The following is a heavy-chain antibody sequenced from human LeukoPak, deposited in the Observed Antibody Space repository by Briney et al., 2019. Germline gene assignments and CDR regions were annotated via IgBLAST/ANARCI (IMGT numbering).Heavy chain of an antibody. CDR3: AKVPYGDYVFDY. D-gene: IGHD4-17*01. J-gene: IGHJ4*02. V-gene: IGHV3-30*18. CDR1: GFTFSSYG. Sequence: PGRSLRLSCAASGFTFSSYGMHWVRQAPGKGLEWVAVISYDGSSKYYADSVKGRFTISRDNSKNTLYLQMNSLRAEDTAVYYCAKVPYGDYVFDYWGQGILVTVSS. CDR2: ISYDGSSK.